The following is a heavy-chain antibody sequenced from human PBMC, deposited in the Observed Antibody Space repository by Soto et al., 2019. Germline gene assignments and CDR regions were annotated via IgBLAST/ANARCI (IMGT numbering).Heavy chain of an antibody. V-gene: IGHV1-8*01. J-gene: IGHJ4*02. Sequence: QVQLVQSGAEVKKPGASVKVSCKASGYTFTSYDINWVRQATGQGLEWMGWMNPNSGNTGYAQKFQGRVTMTRNTSISTAYMELSSLRAEDTAVYYCARADYYDRSGYLLPCGYWGQGTLVTVSS. D-gene: IGHD3-22*01. CDR2: MNPNSGNT. CDR1: GYTFTSYD. CDR3: ARADYYDRSGYLLPCGY.